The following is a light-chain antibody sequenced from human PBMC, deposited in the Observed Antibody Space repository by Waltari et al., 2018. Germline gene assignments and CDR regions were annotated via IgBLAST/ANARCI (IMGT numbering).Light chain of an antibody. J-gene: IGLJ2*01. V-gene: IGLV2-14*03. CDR2: DVK. CDR1: SSDSGGYEY. CDR3: SSFTSSTTGI. Sequence: SALTQPDSVSGSPGQSITISCSGISSDSGGYEYVSWYQQHPGKAPKVIIYDVKNRPAGVSNRFSLSKSRSSASRTISGLQAEDEADYYCSSFTSSTTGIFGGGTKVTVL.